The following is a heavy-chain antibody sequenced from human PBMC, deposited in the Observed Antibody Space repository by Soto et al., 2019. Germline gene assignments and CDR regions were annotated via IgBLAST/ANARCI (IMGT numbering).Heavy chain of an antibody. V-gene: IGHV3-73*01. Sequence: EVQLVESGGGSVQPGGSLKLSCAASGFTFSGSAMHWVRQASGKGLEWVGRIGIKANNYATAYAASVKGRFIISRDDSKNTAHLQMNSLKTEDTAVYYCPRPFDCSGDACYSGWYYYYGMDVW. CDR2: IGIKANNYAT. CDR1: GFTFSGSA. CDR3: PRPFDCSGDACYSGWYYYYGMDV. J-gene: IGHJ6*01. D-gene: IGHD2-15*01.